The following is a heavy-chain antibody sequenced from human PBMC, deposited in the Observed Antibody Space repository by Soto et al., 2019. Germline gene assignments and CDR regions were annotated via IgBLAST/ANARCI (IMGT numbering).Heavy chain of an antibody. D-gene: IGHD3-10*01. Sequence: PSETLSLTCTVSGGSISSGGYYWSWIRQHPGKGLEWIGYIYYSGSTYYNPSLKSRVTISVDTSKNQFSLKLSSVTAADTAVYYCARDREMAHNYYCFDYWGQGTLVTVSS. J-gene: IGHJ4*02. V-gene: IGHV4-31*03. CDR2: IYYSGST. CDR1: GGSISSGGYY. CDR3: ARDREMAHNYYCFDY.